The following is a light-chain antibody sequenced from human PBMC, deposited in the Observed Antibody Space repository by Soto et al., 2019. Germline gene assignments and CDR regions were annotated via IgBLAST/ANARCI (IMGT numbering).Light chain of an antibody. CDR2: GAS. J-gene: IGKJ1*01. CDR1: QSVSSN. V-gene: IGKV3-15*01. CDR3: QQYNNWPPMA. Sequence: EIVMTQSPATLSVSPGERVTLSCRASQSVSSNLAWYQQKPGQAPRLLIYGASTRATGIPARFSGSGSGTEFTLTISSLQSEDFALYYCQQYNNWPPMAFGQGTKVEIK.